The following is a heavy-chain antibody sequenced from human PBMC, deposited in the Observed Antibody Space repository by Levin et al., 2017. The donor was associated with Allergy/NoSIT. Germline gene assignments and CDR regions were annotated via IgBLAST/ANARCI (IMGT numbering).Heavy chain of an antibody. Sequence: SVKVSCKASGGTFSSYAISWVRQAPGQGLEWMGGIIPIFGTANYAQKFQGRVTITADKSTSTAYMELSSLRSEDTAVYYCATVPGTQGSSGYPSGWYFDYWGQGTLVTVSS. CDR2: IIPIFGTA. D-gene: IGHD3-22*01. CDR3: ATVPGTQGSSGYPSGWYFDY. J-gene: IGHJ4*02. CDR1: GGTFSSYA. V-gene: IGHV1-69*06.